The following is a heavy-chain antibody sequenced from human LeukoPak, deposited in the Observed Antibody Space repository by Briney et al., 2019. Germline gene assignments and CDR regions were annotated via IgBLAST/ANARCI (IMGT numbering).Heavy chain of an antibody. CDR3: ARVVPAASDAFDI. D-gene: IGHD2-2*01. CDR2: IYTSGST. V-gene: IGHV4-61*02. CDR1: GGSISSGSYS. Sequence: PSETLSLTCTVSGGSISSGSYSWSWIRQPAGKGLEWIGRIYTSGSTKYNPSLKSRVTISVDTTKNQFSLRLSSVTAADTAVYYCARVVPAASDAFDIWGQGTMVTVSS. J-gene: IGHJ3*02.